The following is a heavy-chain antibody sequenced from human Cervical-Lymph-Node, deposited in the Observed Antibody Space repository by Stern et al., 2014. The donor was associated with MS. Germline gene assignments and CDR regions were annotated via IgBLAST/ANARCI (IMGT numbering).Heavy chain of an antibody. CDR3: TRDRLGTTGWYGNFAY. CDR1: GFTFSNFA. Sequence: VQLVESGGGVVQPGRSLRLSCAASGFTFSNFAVHWVRQAPGNGLEWVAVISHDGSKKYFADSVRGRFDISRDNLNSTMYLQMDSLRTEDTALYYCTRDRLGTTGWYGNFAYWGQGTPVTVSS. CDR2: ISHDGSKK. D-gene: IGHD6-19*01. V-gene: IGHV3-30*09. J-gene: IGHJ4*02.